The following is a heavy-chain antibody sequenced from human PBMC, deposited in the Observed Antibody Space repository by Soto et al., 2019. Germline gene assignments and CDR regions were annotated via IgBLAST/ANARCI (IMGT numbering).Heavy chain of an antibody. D-gene: IGHD3-9*01. CDR1: GGTFSSYT. J-gene: IGHJ5*02. CDR2: IIPILGIA. CDR3: ARVAGYYDILTGYYKNWFDP. V-gene: IGHV1-69*02. Sequence: GASVKVSCKASGGTFSSYTISWVRQAPGQGLEWMGRIIPILGIANYAQKFQGRVTITADKSTSTAYMELSSLRSGDTAVYYCARVAGYYDILTGYYKNWFDPWGQGTLVTVSS.